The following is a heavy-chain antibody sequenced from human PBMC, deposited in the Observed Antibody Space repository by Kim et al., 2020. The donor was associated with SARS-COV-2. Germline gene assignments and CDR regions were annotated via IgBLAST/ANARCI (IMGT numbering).Heavy chain of an antibody. D-gene: IGHD6-19*01. Sequence: SETLSLICTVSGGSFSSYHWSWIRQSAGRGLEWIGRIHASGSTNYNPSLKSRLTMSVDTSKHQMSLKLSSVTAADTAMYYCARQVAGTDRRFDYCGQGILVTVSS. CDR2: IHASGST. V-gene: IGHV4-4*07. CDR1: GGSFSSYH. CDR3: ARQVAGTDRRFDY. J-gene: IGHJ4*02.